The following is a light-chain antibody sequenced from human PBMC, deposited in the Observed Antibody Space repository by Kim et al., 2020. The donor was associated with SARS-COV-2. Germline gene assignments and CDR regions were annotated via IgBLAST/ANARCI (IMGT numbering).Light chain of an antibody. Sequence: QSALTQPASVSGSPGQSITISCTGTSSDVGGYNYVSWYQQHPGKAPKLMIYDVSKRPSGVSNRFSGSKSGNTASLTISGLQAEDEADYYCSSTYWVFGGGTQLTVL. J-gene: IGLJ3*02. CDR3: SSTYWV. V-gene: IGLV2-14*01. CDR2: DVS. CDR1: SSDVGGYNY.